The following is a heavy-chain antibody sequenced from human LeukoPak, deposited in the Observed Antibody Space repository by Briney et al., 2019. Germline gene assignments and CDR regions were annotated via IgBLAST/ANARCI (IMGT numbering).Heavy chain of an antibody. D-gene: IGHD2-15*01. CDR2: ISTGTYI. Sequence: GGSLRLSCAASGFTFTGYSMNWVRQAPGKGLEWVSSISTGTYIYYADSVKGRFTISRDNAKNSVYLQMNSLRAEDTAVYYCARQFCSGGSCSYSDYWGQGTLVTVSS. V-gene: IGHV3-21*01. CDR3: ARQFCSGGSCSYSDY. J-gene: IGHJ4*02. CDR1: GFTFTGYS.